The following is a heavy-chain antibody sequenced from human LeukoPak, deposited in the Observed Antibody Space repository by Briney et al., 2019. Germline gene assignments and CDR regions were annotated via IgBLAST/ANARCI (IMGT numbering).Heavy chain of an antibody. Sequence: GGSLRLSCAASGFTFSRYWMHWVRQAPGKGLMWVSRLSPDGSTTLYADSVKGRFTISRDNAKNTLYLQMNSLGAEDTAVYYCARVYYDGSGGAFDIWGQGTIVTVS. D-gene: IGHD3-22*01. CDR3: ARVYYDGSGGAFDI. CDR1: GFTFSRYW. V-gene: IGHV3-74*03. J-gene: IGHJ3*02. CDR2: LSPDGSTT.